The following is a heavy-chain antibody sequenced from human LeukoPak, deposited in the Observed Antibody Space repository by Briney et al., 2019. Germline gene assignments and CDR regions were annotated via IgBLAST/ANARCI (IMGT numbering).Heavy chain of an antibody. CDR1: GGSISSGSYY. J-gene: IGHJ3*01. CDR3: ARISSSNWYNERGAFDV. V-gene: IGHV4-39*07. D-gene: IGHD6-13*01. CDR2: IYFTGST. Sequence: SETLSLTCTVSGGSISSGSYYWGWIRRPPGKGLEWIGMIYFTGSTYYNPSLRSRVTLSLDTSKNQFSLKLRSVTAADTAVYYCARISSSNWYNERGAFDVWGQGTMVTVSS.